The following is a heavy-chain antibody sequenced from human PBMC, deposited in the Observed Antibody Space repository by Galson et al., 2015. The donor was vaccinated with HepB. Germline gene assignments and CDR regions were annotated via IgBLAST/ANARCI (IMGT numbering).Heavy chain of an antibody. CDR3: ARSYASGSYFSYFDY. J-gene: IGHJ4*02. V-gene: IGHV3-7*01. CDR1: GFSFSSYW. CDR2: IKQDGSEK. Sequence: SLRLSCAASGFSFSSYWMNWVRQAPGKGLEWVANIKQDGSEKYYLDSVKGRFAISRDNAKNSLYLQMNSLRAEDTAVYYCARSYASGSYFSYFDYWGQGALVTVSS. D-gene: IGHD3-10*01.